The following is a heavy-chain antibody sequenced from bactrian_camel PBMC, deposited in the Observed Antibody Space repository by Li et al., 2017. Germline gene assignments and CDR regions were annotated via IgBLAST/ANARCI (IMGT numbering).Heavy chain of an antibody. D-gene: IGHD2*01. CDR2: SSSGALSL. CDR3: AADPYPRYCSGGYCCTDFRY. CDR1: GFSFTSYY. V-gene: IGHV3S35*01. Sequence: DVQLVESGGGLVQPGESLRLSCAASGFSFTSYYPAWVRQAPGKGLEWVSSSSSGALSLVYADSVKGRFTISRDNAKNTVYLLMNSLKPEDTAVYYCAADPYPRYCSGGYCCTDFRYWGQGTQVTVS. J-gene: IGHJ6*01.